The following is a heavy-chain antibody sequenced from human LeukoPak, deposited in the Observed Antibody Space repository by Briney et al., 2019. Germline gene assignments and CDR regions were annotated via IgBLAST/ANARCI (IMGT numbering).Heavy chain of an antibody. CDR2: INSDGSST. J-gene: IGHJ3*02. CDR3: VQGLYSYGLSEDAFGI. D-gene: IGHD5-18*01. V-gene: IGHV3-74*01. CDR1: GFTFSSYW. Sequence: AGSLRFSCAASGFTFSSYWMHWLRQAPGKVLVWVSRINSDGSSTSYADSVKGRFTISRVNARNSGYVEINSRRDGGVVVYECVQGLYSYGLSEDAFGIWGQGTMVTV.